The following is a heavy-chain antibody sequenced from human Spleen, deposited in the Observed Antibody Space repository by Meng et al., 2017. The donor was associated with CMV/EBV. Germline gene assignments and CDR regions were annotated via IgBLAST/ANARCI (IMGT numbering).Heavy chain of an antibody. V-gene: IGHV3-11*01. CDR3: ATENCSSTTCYFDY. CDR2: ISSSGSTT. D-gene: IGHD2-2*01. Sequence: GESLKISCETSGFTFSDHHMNWIHQAPGKGLEWVSYISSSGSTTYYADSVKGRFTISRDNAKNSLYLQMNSLRAEDTAVYYCATENCSSTTCYFDYWGQGMLVTVSS. CDR1: GFTFSDHH. J-gene: IGHJ4*02.